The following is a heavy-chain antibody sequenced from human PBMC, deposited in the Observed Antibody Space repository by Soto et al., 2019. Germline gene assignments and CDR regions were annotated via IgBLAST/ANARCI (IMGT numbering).Heavy chain of an antibody. D-gene: IGHD3-3*01. J-gene: IGHJ6*02. V-gene: IGHV1-46*01. Sequence: QMQLVQSGAEVKKPGASVKVSCKASGYTFTSYQMHWVRQAPGQGLEWMGIINPSGGRITYAPRCQGRVMMTRDTSTNTVYMELRSLRSEDTAVYYCARDGPPTTTGVGPSYTMDVWGQGTKVTVS. CDR1: GYTFTSYQ. CDR3: ARDGPPTTTGVGPSYTMDV. CDR2: INPSGGRI.